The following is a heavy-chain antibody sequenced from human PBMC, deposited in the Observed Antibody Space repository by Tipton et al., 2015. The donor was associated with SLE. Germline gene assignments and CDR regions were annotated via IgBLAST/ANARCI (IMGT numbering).Heavy chain of an antibody. CDR2: VHHSGST. Sequence: TLSLTCSVSGHSISSGYRWGWIRQSPGKGLEWIGSVHHSGSTYYNPSLKSRVAISVDKSKNQFSLKVNFVTAADTAVYYCARDAGPRDYFDFWGQGTLVTVSS. J-gene: IGHJ4*02. CDR1: GHSISSGYR. CDR3: ARDAGPRDYFDF. V-gene: IGHV4-38-2*02.